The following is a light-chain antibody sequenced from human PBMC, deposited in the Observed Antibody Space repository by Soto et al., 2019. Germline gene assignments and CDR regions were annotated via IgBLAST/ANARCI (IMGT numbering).Light chain of an antibody. J-gene: IGLJ3*02. Sequence: QSALTQPPSVSGAPGQRVTISCTGGASNIGANYDVHWYQQLPGTAPKLLIYGTSNRPSGVPDRFSGSKSGTSASLAITGLQDEDEAHYFCQSYDFTLGAFWVFGGGTKVTVL. CDR3: QSYDFTLGAFWV. V-gene: IGLV1-40*01. CDR2: GTS. CDR1: ASNIGANYD.